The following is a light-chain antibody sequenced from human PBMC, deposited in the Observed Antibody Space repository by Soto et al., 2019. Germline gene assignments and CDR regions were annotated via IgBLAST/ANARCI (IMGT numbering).Light chain of an antibody. CDR3: QHYNSYSEA. J-gene: IGKJ1*01. V-gene: IGKV1-5*03. CDR1: QSISSW. CDR2: KAS. Sequence: DIQMTQSPSTLSASVGDRVTITCRASQSISSWLAWYQQKPGKAHKXLIYKASTLKSGVPSRFSGSGSGTEGTLTISSLQPDDCETYYGQHYNSYSEAFGQGTKVDIK.